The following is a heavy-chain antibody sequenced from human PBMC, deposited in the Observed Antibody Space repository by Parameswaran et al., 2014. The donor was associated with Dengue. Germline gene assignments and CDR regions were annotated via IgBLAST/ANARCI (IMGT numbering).Heavy chain of an antibody. J-gene: IGHJ6*02. Sequence: VRQMPGKGLEWMGRIDPSDSYTNYSPSFQGHVTISADKSISTAYLQWSSLKASDTAMYYCARSNAVGQQPSEVWGQGTTVTVSS. V-gene: IGHV5-10-1*01. CDR2: IDPSDSYT. CDR3: ARSNAVGQQPSEV. D-gene: IGHD6-13*01.